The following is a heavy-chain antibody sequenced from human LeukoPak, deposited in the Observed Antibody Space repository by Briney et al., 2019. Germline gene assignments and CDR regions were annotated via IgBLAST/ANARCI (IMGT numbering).Heavy chain of an antibody. Sequence: ASVKVSCKASGYTFTSYGISWVRQAPGQGLEWMGWISAYNGNTNYAQKLQGRVTMTTDTSTSTAYMELRSLRSEDTAVYYCARDRIAAAGTTYNWFDPWGQGTLVTVSS. CDR1: GYTFTSYG. D-gene: IGHD6-13*01. J-gene: IGHJ5*02. CDR3: ARDRIAAAGTTYNWFDP. CDR2: ISAYNGNT. V-gene: IGHV1-18*01.